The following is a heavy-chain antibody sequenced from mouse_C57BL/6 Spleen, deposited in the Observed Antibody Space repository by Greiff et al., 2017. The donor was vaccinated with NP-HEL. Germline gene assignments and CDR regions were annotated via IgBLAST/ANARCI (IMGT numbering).Heavy chain of an antibody. Sequence: EVQLQESGPGLVKPSQSLSLTCSVTGYSITSGYYWNWIRQFPGNKLEWMGYISYDGSNNYNPSLKNRISITRDTSKNQFFLKLNSVTTEDTATYYCAREGIITTVVATYYYAMDDWGQGASVTVSS. CDR2: ISYDGSN. CDR3: AREGIITTVVATYYYAMDD. D-gene: IGHD1-1*01. V-gene: IGHV3-6*01. J-gene: IGHJ4*01. CDR1: GYSITSGYY.